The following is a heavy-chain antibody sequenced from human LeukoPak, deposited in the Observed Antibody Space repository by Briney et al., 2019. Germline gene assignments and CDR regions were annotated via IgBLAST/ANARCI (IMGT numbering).Heavy chain of an antibody. CDR1: GFTFSSYG. V-gene: IGHV3-30*03. CDR3: ASSGSYRFDY. Sequence: GRSLRLSCAASGFTFSSYGMHWVRQAPGKGLEWVAVISYDGSNKYYADSVKGRFTISRDNSKNTLYLQMNSLRAEDTAVYYCASSGSYRFDYWGQGTLVTVSS. D-gene: IGHD1-26*01. J-gene: IGHJ4*02. CDR2: ISYDGSNK.